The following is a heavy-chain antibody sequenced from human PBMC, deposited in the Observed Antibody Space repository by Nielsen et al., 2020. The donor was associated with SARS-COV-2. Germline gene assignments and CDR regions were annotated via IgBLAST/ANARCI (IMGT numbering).Heavy chain of an antibody. CDR2: ISSSSYI. V-gene: IGHV3-21*01. CDR1: GFTFSSYS. J-gene: IGHJ6*03. CDR3: ARVGQLGYYYYMDV. D-gene: IGHD6-13*01. Sequence: GESLKISCAASGFTFSSYSMNWVRQAPGKGLEWVSSISSSSYIYYADSVKGRFTISKDNAKNSLYLQMNSLRAEDTAVYYCARVGQLGYYYYMDVWGKGTTVTVSS.